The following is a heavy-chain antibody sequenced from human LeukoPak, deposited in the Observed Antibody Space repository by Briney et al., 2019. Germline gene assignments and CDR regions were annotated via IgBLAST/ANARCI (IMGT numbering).Heavy chain of an antibody. D-gene: IGHD3-10*01. CDR3: ARRGGSGRSFDY. CDR2: IYSSGST. V-gene: IGHV4-39*01. J-gene: IGHJ4*02. CDR1: GFTVRNNY. Sequence: GSLRLSCAASGFTVRNNYMSWVRQAPGKGLEWIGSIYSSGSTYYNPSLKSRVTISVDTSKNQFSLNLSSVPASDTAVYYCARRGGSGRSFDYWGQGILVTVSS.